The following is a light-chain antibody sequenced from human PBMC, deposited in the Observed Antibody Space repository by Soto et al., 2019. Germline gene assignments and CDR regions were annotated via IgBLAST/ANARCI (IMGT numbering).Light chain of an antibody. CDR2: AVA. CDR1: QRIDNY. J-gene: IGKJ2*01. Sequence: DIQMTQSPSSLSASVGDRVTITCRASQRIDNYLNWYQQKPGKAPNLVLYAVASLQGGVPSRFSGSASGTDVTLTISSLQPEDCATYYCQQTYDTPTTFGQGTKVEI. CDR3: QQTYDTPTT. V-gene: IGKV1-39*01.